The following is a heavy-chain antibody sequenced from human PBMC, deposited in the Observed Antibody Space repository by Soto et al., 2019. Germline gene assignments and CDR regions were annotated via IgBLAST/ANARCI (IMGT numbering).Heavy chain of an antibody. D-gene: IGHD6-13*01. J-gene: IGHJ5*02. CDR3: ARGAAYRSSWPFDP. CDR2: IYYSGNT. V-gene: IGHV4-59*01. CDR1: GGSMSGSF. Sequence: QVQLQESGPGLVKPSETLSLTCTVSGGSMSGSFWSWIRQPPGKGLEWIGYIYYSGNTDYNPSLKSRVTISVATSKNQFSLKLSSVTAADTAVYYCARGAAYRSSWPFDPWGQGTLVIVSP.